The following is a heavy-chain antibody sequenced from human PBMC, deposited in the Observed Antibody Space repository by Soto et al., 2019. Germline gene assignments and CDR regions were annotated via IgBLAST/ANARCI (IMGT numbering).Heavy chain of an antibody. D-gene: IGHD3-22*01. Sequence: SSVKVSCKASGGTFSSYAISWVRQAPGQGLEWMGGIIPIFGTANYAQKFQGRVTITADESTSTAYMELSSLRSEDTAVYYCASQRVYYDSSGYMNNWFDPWGQGTLVTVSS. J-gene: IGHJ5*02. CDR3: ASQRVYYDSSGYMNNWFDP. CDR1: GGTFSSYA. CDR2: IIPIFGTA. V-gene: IGHV1-69*13.